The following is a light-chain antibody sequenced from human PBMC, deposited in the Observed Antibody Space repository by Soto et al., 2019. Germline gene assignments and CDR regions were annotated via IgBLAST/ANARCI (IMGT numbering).Light chain of an antibody. CDR1: QNINSN. CDR2: GAS. Sequence: EIVMTQSPATLSVSPGGSATLSCRASQNINSNLAWYQQKPDQAPRLLIYGASTRATGIPARFSGSGSGTEFTLTISSLQSEDFAIYYCQQCNNWPWTFGQGTKV. CDR3: QQCNNWPWT. J-gene: IGKJ1*01. V-gene: IGKV3-15*01.